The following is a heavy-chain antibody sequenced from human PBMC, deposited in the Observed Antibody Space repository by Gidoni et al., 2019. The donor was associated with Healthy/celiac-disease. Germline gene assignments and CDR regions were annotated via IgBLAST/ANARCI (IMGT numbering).Heavy chain of an antibody. D-gene: IGHD4-17*01. CDR1: GFTFSAYS. CDR2: ISSSSSTI. V-gene: IGHV3-48*02. CDR3: ARDSESGTTVVTGIDY. J-gene: IGHJ4*02. Sequence: EVQLVESGGGLLQPGGSLRLSCAPRGFTFSAYSMNWVRQAPGKGLEWVSYISSSSSTIYYADSVKGRFTISRDNAKNSLYLQMNSLRDEDTAVYYCARDSESGTTVVTGIDYWGQGTLVTVSS.